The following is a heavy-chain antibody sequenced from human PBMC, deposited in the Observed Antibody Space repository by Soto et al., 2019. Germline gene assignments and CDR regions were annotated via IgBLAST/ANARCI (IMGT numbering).Heavy chain of an antibody. CDR3: AREGEQWPTLFDY. CDR1: GFTFSSYS. CDR2: ISSSSSYI. D-gene: IGHD6-19*01. J-gene: IGHJ4*02. Sequence: EVQLVESGGGLVKPGGSLRLSCAASGFTFSSYSMNWVRQAPGKGLEWVSSISSSSSYIYYADSVKGRFTISRDNAKNSLYLQMNSLRAEDTAVYYCAREGEQWPTLFDYWGQGTLVTVSS. V-gene: IGHV3-21*01.